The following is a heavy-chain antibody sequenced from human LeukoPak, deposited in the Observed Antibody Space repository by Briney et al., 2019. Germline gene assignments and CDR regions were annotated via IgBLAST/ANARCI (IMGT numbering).Heavy chain of an antibody. CDR3: ARDLGITADGNYFDY. Sequence: GGSLRLSCAASGFTFSGYSMNWVRQAPGKGLEWVSSISGGSTHILYADSVKGRFTISRDDARDSLYLQMNSLRAEDTAVYYCARDLGITADGNYFDYWGQGTLVTVSS. CDR1: GFTFSGYS. D-gene: IGHD6-13*01. CDR2: ISGGSTHI. J-gene: IGHJ4*02. V-gene: IGHV3-21*01.